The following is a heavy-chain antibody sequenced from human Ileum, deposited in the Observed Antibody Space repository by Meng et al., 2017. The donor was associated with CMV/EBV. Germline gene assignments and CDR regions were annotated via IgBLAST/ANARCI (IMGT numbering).Heavy chain of an antibody. V-gene: IGHV3-53*01. CDR1: GFPVSSNS. D-gene: IGHD3-16*01. J-gene: IGHJ4*02. Sequence: GLRVQSGGGLIPPGGSLGLSCAASGFPVSSNSMSWVRQASGKGLEWVSVIDSGGNTYPADSVKGRFTISRDNSKNTLYLQMNNLRAEDTAVYYCAGGWGAYWGQGTLVTVSS. CDR2: IDSGGNT. CDR3: AGGWGAY.